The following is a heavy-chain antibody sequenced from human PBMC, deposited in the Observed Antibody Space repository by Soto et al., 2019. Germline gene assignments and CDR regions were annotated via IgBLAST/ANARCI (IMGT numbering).Heavy chain of an antibody. Sequence: EVQLLESGGGLVQPGVSLTLSCAASGITFSSYAMRWVRQAPGKGLEWVSAISGSGGSTYYADSVKGRFTISRDNSKNTLYLQMNGLRAEDTAVYYCAKAGTYFYGFDPWGQGTLVTVSS. D-gene: IGHD3-10*01. CDR3: AKAGTYFYGFDP. J-gene: IGHJ5*02. CDR2: ISGSGGST. V-gene: IGHV3-23*01. CDR1: GITFSSYA.